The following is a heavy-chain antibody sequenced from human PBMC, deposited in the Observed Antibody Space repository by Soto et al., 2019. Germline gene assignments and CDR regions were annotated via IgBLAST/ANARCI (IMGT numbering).Heavy chain of an antibody. CDR1: GFTFSDYY. CDR2: ISSSGSTI. Sequence: GGSLRLSCVASGFTFSDYYMSWIRQAPGKGLEWVSYISSSGSTIYDADSVKGRFTTSRDNAESSLYLQLNRLRVEDTAIYYCARDNFSFRRGDPDYWGQGTLVTVSS. CDR3: ARDNFSFRRGDPDY. J-gene: IGHJ4*02. V-gene: IGHV3-11*01. D-gene: IGHD2-21*02.